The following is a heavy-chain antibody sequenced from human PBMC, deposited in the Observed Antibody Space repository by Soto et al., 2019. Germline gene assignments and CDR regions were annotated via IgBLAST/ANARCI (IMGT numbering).Heavy chain of an antibody. J-gene: IGHJ4*02. CDR1: GDTFTDYY. CDR2: VNPSGGHT. Sequence: QVQLMQSGAEVKKPGASVKVSCKASGDTFTDYYIHWVRQAPGQGLEWMGTVNPSGGHTTYAQHLLGRVNMTRDMSTSSLYMELTSLTSDDTAIYCCARGGHVVVVTAALDYWSKRTLVPVSS. D-gene: IGHD2-21*02. CDR3: ARGGHVVVVTAALDY. V-gene: IGHV1-46*01.